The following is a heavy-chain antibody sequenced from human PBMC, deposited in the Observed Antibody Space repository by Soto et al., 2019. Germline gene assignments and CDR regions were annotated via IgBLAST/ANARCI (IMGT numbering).Heavy chain of an antibody. D-gene: IGHD3-3*01. CDR2: IYYSGRT. CDR1: GGSISSYY. V-gene: IGHV4-59*01. Sequence: PSGTLSLTCTVSGGSISSYYWSWIRQPPGKGLEWIGYIYYSGRTNYNPSLKSRVTISGDTSKNQLSLKLSSVTAADTAMYYCARDYEHWFDPWGQGTLVTVSS. CDR3: ARDYEHWFDP. J-gene: IGHJ5*02.